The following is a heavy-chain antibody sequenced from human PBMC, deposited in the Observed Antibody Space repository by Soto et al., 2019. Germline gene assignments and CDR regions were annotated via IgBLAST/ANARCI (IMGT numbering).Heavy chain of an antibody. Sequence: PSETLSLTCTVSGGSISSYYWSWIRQPPGKGLEWIGYIYYSGSTNYNPSLKSRVTISVDTSKNQFSLKLSSVTAADTAVYYCAREAGSSWPYRYYGMDVWGQGTTVTVSS. CDR2: IYYSGST. CDR1: GGSISSYY. J-gene: IGHJ6*02. V-gene: IGHV4-59*01. D-gene: IGHD6-13*01. CDR3: AREAGSSWPYRYYGMDV.